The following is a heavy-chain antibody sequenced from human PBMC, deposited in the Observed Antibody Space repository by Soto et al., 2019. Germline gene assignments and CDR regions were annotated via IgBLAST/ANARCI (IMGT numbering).Heavy chain of an antibody. D-gene: IGHD6-19*01. J-gene: IGHJ3*02. CDR3: ARDAEVAGTGAFDI. CDR1: GYTFTSYG. CDR2: ISAYNGNT. V-gene: IGHV1-18*01. Sequence: QVQLVQSGAEVKKPGASVKVSCKASGYTFTSYGISWVRQAPGQGLEWMGWISAYNGNTNYAQQLQGRVTITTDTYTSTDYMEVWSLRSDDTAVYYCARDAEVAGTGAFDIWGQGTMVTVSS.